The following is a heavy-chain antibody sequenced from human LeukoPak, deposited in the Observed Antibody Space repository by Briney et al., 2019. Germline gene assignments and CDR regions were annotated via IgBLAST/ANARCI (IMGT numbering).Heavy chain of an antibody. CDR1: GYTFTSYG. CDR3: ARDLGAVAGPHIDY. J-gene: IGHJ4*02. CDR2: ISAYNGNT. V-gene: IGHV1-18*01. Sequence: ASVKVSCKASGYTFTSYGISWVRQAPGQGLEWMGWISAYNGNTNYAQTLQGRVTMTTDTSTSTAYMELRSLRSDDPAVYYCARDLGAVAGPHIDYWGQGNLVTVSS. D-gene: IGHD6-19*01.